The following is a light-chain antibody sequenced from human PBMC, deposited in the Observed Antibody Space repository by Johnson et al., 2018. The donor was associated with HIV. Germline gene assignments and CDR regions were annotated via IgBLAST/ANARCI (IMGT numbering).Light chain of an antibody. J-gene: IGLJ1*01. CDR2: DNN. V-gene: IGLV1-51*01. Sequence: QPVLTQPPSVSAAPGQKVTISCSGSSSNIGNKYVSWYQQLPGTAPKLLIYDNNKRPSGIPDRFSGSKSGTSATLGITGLQTGDEADYYCGTWDSSLSALFETGSKVTVL. CDR1: SSNIGNKY. CDR3: GTWDSSLSAL.